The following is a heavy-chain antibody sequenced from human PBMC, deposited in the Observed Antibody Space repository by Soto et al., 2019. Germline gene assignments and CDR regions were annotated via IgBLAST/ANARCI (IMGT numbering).Heavy chain of an antibody. V-gene: IGHV4-61*01. CDR3: VSRDGYRYGRPNGFDI. J-gene: IGHJ3*02. CDR1: GGSVSSGSYY. Sequence: SETLSLTCTVSGGSVSSGSYYWSWIRQPPGKGLEWIGYIYYSGSTNYNPSLKSRVTISVDTSKNQFSLKLSSVTAADTAVYCCVSRDGYRYGRPNGFDIWGQGTMVTVSS. CDR2: IYYSGST. D-gene: IGHD5-18*01.